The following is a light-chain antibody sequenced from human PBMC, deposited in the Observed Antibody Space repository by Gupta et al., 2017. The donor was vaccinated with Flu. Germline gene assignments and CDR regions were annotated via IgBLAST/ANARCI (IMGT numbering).Light chain of an antibody. Sequence: AKVTCGGDNIEMKSVHWYQQRPGQAPLLVVYDDRHRPSGIPERFSGSNSGNTATLTISRLEAADEADYYCHVWDSGSDHGVFGGGTKLTVL. CDR3: HVWDSGSDHGV. J-gene: IGLJ3*02. V-gene: IGLV3-21*02. CDR1: NIEMKS. CDR2: DDR.